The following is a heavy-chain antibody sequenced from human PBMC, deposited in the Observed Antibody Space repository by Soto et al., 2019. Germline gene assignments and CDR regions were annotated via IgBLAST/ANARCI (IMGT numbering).Heavy chain of an antibody. J-gene: IGHJ6*02. V-gene: IGHV1-18*04. CDR2: ISAYNGNT. D-gene: IGHD3-10*01. Sequence: GASVKVSCKASGYTFTSYGISWVRQAPGQGLEWMGWISAYNGNTNYAQKLQGRVTMTTDTSTSTAYMELRSLRSDDTAVYYCARVGLRGYYGSGSYPRQSPHYYYYYGMDVWGQGTTVTVSS. CDR1: GYTFTSYG. CDR3: ARVGLRGYYGSGSYPRQSPHYYYYYGMDV.